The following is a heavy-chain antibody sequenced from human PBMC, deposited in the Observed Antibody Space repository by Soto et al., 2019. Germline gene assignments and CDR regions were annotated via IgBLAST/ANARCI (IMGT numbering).Heavy chain of an antibody. CDR1: GFTFSDYA. CDR2: IWHDGINE. Sequence: QERLVESGGGVVQPGRSLRLSCAVSGFTFSDYAMHWVRQAPGKGLEWVALIWHDGINEFYADSVKGRFTISRDISNNTEYLQMNSLRPEDTAVYYCTKSRGDAYRWGLGLDQWGQGTLVTVSS. J-gene: IGHJ5*02. V-gene: IGHV3-33*03. D-gene: IGHD3-10*01. CDR3: TKSRGDAYRWGLGLDQ.